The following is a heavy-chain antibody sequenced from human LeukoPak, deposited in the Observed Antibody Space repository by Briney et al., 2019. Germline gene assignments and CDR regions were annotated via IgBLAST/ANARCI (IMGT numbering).Heavy chain of an antibody. D-gene: IGHD2-2*01. CDR3: AKAPSGVVRAKTYYYYMDV. V-gene: IGHV1-2*04. CDR1: GYTFTGYY. Sequence: GASVKVSCKASGYTFTGYYMHWVRQAPGQGLEWMGWINPNSGGTNYAQKFQGWVTMTRDTSISTAYMELSSLRSEDTAVYYCAKAPSGVVRAKTYYYYMDVWGKGTTVTVSS. CDR2: INPNSGGT. J-gene: IGHJ6*03.